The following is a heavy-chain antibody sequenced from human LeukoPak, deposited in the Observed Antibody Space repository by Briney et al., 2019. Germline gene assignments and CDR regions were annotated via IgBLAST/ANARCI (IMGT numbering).Heavy chain of an antibody. J-gene: IGHJ5*02. CDR3: ARELEAAATTGWFDP. Sequence: SVKVSCKASGDTFSSYGINWVRQAPGQGLEWMGRIIPIFAIANYAQKFQGRGTITADKSTSTAYMELSSLRSEDTAVYYCARELEAAATTGWFDPWGQGTLVTVSS. D-gene: IGHD6-13*01. CDR2: IIPIFAIA. V-gene: IGHV1-69*04. CDR1: GDTFSSYG.